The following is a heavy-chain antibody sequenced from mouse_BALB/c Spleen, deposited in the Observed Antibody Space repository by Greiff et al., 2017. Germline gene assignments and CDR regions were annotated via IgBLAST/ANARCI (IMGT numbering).Heavy chain of an antibody. CDR1: GYTFTSYW. CDR2: IYPGDGDT. D-gene: IGHD2-3*01. CDR3: ARGLLDGYFDY. V-gene: IGHV1-87*01. J-gene: IGHJ2*01. Sequence: VQLQQSGAELARPGASVKLSCKASGYTFTSYWMQWVKQRPGQGLEWIGAIYPGDGDTRYTQKFKGKATLTADKSSSTAYMQLSSLASEDSAVYYCARGLLDGYFDYWGQGTTLTVSS.